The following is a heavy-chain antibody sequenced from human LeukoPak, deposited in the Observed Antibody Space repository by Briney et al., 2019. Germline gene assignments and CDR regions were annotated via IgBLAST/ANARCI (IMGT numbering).Heavy chain of an antibody. CDR2: INTNTGIP. V-gene: IGHV7-4-1*02. Sequence: ASVKVSCKAFGYTFSSHAMNWVRQAPGQGLELMGWINTNTGIPTYAQGFAGRFVFSLDTSVTTAYLQITSLKAEDTAVYYCARDRGDDTVSYFDYWGQGTLVTVSS. CDR3: ARDRGDDTVSYFDY. J-gene: IGHJ4*02. CDR1: GYTFSSHA. D-gene: IGHD3-22*01.